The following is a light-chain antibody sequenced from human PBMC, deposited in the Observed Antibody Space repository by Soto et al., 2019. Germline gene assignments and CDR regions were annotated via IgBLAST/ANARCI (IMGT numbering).Light chain of an antibody. J-gene: IGLJ1*01. CDR1: SSDIGFYNY. CDR3: SSYSTSFFYV. CDR2: GVT. Sequence: QAASVSGSPGQSITISCTGTSSDIGFYNYVSWYQQYAGQAPKLLIYGVTNRPSGISYRFSGSKSGSTASLTIYGLRDEDEADYYCSSYSTSFFYVFGTGTKLTVL. V-gene: IGLV2-14*01.